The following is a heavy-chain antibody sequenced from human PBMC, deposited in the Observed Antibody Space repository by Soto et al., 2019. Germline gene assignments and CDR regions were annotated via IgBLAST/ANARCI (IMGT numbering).Heavy chain of an antibody. V-gene: IGHV4-59*08. J-gene: IGHJ6*03. Sequence: SETLSLTCTVSGGSISSYYWSWIRQPPGKGLEWIGYIYYSGSTNYNPSLKSRVTISVDTSKNQFSLKLSSVTAADTAVYYCARHPLHYGDYGNYYYYYMDVWGKGTTVTVSS. D-gene: IGHD4-17*01. CDR3: ARHPLHYGDYGNYYYYYMDV. CDR2: IYYSGST. CDR1: GGSISSYY.